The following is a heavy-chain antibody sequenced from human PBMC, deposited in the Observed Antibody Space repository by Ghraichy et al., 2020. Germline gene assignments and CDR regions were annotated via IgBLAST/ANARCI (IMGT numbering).Heavy chain of an antibody. J-gene: IGHJ4*01. Sequence: EWIGEIYHSGGTNYNPSLKSRVTISVDKSKNQFSLTLSAVTAADTAVYYCASLHRHYYFYYWGLVTLVTVSS. CDR2: IYHSGGT. V-gene: IGHV4-4*02. CDR3: ASLHRHYYFYY.